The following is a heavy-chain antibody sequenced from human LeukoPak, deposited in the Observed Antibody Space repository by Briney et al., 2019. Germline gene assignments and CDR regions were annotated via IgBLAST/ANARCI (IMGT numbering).Heavy chain of an antibody. V-gene: IGHV1-69*01. Sequence: GSSVKVSCKASGGTFSSYAISWVRQAPGQGLEWMGGIIPIFGTANYAQKFQGRVTITADESTSTAYMELSSLRSEDTAVYYCARTGTYYYDSSGYWYFDYWGQGTLVTVSS. CDR2: IIPIFGTA. CDR1: GGTFSSYA. D-gene: IGHD3-22*01. CDR3: ARTGTYYYDSSGYWYFDY. J-gene: IGHJ4*02.